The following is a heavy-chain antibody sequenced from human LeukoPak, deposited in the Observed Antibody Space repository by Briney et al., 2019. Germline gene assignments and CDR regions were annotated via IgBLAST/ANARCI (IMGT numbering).Heavy chain of an antibody. CDR1: GFTFSSYW. CDR3: ARAAPAAGRKEYYYYGMDV. Sequence: GGSLRLSCAASGFTFSSYWMSWVRQAPGKGLEWVANIKQDGSEKYYMDSVKGRFTISRDNAKNSLYLQMNSLRAEDTAVYYCARAAPAAGRKEYYYYGMDVWGQGTTVTVSS. J-gene: IGHJ6*02. D-gene: IGHD6-13*01. CDR2: IKQDGSEK. V-gene: IGHV3-7*01.